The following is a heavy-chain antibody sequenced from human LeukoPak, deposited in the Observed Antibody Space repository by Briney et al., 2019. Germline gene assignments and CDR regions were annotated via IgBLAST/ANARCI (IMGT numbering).Heavy chain of an antibody. J-gene: IGHJ5*02. CDR1: GFTFTDYY. D-gene: IGHD2-2*02. CDR2: TRPNTGDT. V-gene: IGHV1-2*02. Sequence: GASVRVSCKTSGFTFTDYYLNWVRQAPGQGLQWMGWTRPNTGDTNYAQEFQGRVTVTRDTSISTVYMELSSLRSDDSAVYYCARTKFVTTIPAAIGTLDPWGQGTLVIVSS. CDR3: ARTKFVTTIPAAIGTLDP.